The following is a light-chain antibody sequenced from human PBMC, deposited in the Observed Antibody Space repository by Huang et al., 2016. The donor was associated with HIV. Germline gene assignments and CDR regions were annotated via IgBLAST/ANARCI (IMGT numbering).Light chain of an antibody. CDR2: EAS. CDR1: QSIGTW. CDR3: QHYNSFPWT. Sequence: DIQMTQSSATLSASVGDRVIITCRASQSIGTWLAWYQQKPGKAPNLLIYEASTLESGVPSRFSGGGSWTEFTLTINSLQPDDFATYYCQHYNSFPWTFGQGTKVEV. V-gene: IGKV1-5*03. J-gene: IGKJ1*01.